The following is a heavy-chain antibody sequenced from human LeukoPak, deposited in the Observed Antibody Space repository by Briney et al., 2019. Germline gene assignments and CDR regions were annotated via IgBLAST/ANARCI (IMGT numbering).Heavy chain of an antibody. V-gene: IGHV4-59*01. D-gene: IGHD1-26*01. CDR3: ARGSGSYGWGYYYYYGMDV. J-gene: IGHJ6*02. CDR1: GGSISSYY. Sequence: PSETLSLTCTVSGGSISSYYWSWIRQPPGKGLEWIGYIYYSGSTNYNPSLKSRVTISVDTSKNQFSLKLSSVTAADTAVYYCARGSGSYGWGYYYYYGMDVWGQGTTVTVSS. CDR2: IYYSGST.